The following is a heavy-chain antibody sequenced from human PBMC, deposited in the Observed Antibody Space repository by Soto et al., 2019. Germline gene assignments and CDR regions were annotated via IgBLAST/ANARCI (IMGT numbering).Heavy chain of an antibody. CDR3: AKAAISMVRGVNNWFDP. V-gene: IGHV3-23*01. CDR2: ISGGGGVST. J-gene: IGHJ5*02. Sequence: EVQLLESGGGLVQPGGSLTLSCAASGFTFSSYAMTWVRQAPGKGLEWVSGISGGGGVSTDYADSVKGRFTISRDNSINTLYLQINRLRAEDTAVYYCAKAAISMVRGVNNWFDPWGQGTLVTVSS. CDR1: GFTFSSYA. D-gene: IGHD3-10*01.